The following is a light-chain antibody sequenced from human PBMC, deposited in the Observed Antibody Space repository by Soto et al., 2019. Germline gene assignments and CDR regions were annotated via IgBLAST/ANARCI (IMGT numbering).Light chain of an antibody. CDR1: QSVSSTY. Sequence: EIVLTQSPGTLSLSPGERATLSCRASQSVSSTYLAWYQQKPGQAPRLLIYGVSSRATGITDRFSGSGSGTDFTLTISRLEPEDFAVYYCQHYGSLVLTFGGGTKVEIK. J-gene: IGKJ4*01. CDR2: GVS. V-gene: IGKV3-20*01. CDR3: QHYGSLVLT.